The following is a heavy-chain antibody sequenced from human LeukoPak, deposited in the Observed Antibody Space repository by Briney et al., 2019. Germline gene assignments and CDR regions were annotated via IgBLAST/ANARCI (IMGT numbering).Heavy chain of an antibody. J-gene: IGHJ3*02. CDR3: AREPQIVVVVAATGIGAFDI. Sequence: SVKVSCKASGGTFSSYAISWVRQAPGQGLEWMGGIIPIFGTANYAQKFQGRVTITTDESTSTAYMELSSLRSGDTAVYYCAREPQIVVVVAATGIGAFDIWGQGTMVTVSS. CDR2: IIPIFGTA. CDR1: GGTFSSYA. V-gene: IGHV1-69*05. D-gene: IGHD2-15*01.